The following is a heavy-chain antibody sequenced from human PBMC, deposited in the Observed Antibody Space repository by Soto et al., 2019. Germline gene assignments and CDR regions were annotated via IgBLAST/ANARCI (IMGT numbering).Heavy chain of an antibody. Sequence: QMQLVQSGAEVKRPGASVRVSCKSSGYTFTSFYIHWVRQAPGQGLEWMGIINPSGGITNFAQRFQGSVTMTRDMSTNTHSMELSSLKSDDTAVYYCASSPAFSSSWYGIPPDPSHGMDVWGQGTTVTVS. D-gene: IGHD6-13*01. CDR1: GYTFTSFY. CDR3: ASSPAFSSSWYGIPPDPSHGMDV. J-gene: IGHJ6*02. V-gene: IGHV1-46*01. CDR2: INPSGGIT.